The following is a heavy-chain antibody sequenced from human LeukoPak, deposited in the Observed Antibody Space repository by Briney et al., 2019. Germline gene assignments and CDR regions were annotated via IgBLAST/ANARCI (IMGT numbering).Heavy chain of an antibody. CDR2: ISSSSTI. Sequence: GGSLRLSCAASGFTFSSYSMNWVRQAPGKGLEWVSYISSSSTIYYADSVKGRFTISRDNAKKSLYLRMSSLRADDTAVYYCAREMATSVGAFDIWGQGTMVTVSS. CDR1: GFTFSSYS. V-gene: IGHV3-48*04. D-gene: IGHD5-24*01. J-gene: IGHJ3*02. CDR3: AREMATSVGAFDI.